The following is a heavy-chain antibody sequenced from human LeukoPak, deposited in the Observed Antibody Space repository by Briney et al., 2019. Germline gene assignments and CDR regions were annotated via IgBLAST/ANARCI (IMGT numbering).Heavy chain of an antibody. V-gene: IGHV4-59*01. D-gene: IGHD6-13*01. CDR3: AGTGYSSSWFKIDY. CDR2: IYYRGST. J-gene: IGHJ4*02. Sequence: SETLSLTCTVSGGSISSYYWSWIRQPPGKGLEWIGYIYYRGSTNYNPSLKSRVTISVDTSKNQFSLKLSSVTAADTAVYYCAGTGYSSSWFKIDYWGQGTLVTVSS. CDR1: GGSISSYY.